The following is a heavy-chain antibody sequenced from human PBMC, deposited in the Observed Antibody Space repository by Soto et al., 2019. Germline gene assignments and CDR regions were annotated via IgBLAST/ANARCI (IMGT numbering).Heavy chain of an antibody. CDR3: AKDRGSNTRAYYYYYGMDV. CDR2: ISGSGGST. CDR1: GFTFSSYA. D-gene: IGHD4-4*01. Sequence: GGSLRLSCAASGFTFSSYAMSWVRQAPGKGLEWVSAISGSGGSTYYADSVKGRFTISRDNSKNTLYLQMNSLRAEDTAVYYCAKDRGSNTRAYYYYYGMDVWGQGTTVTVSS. J-gene: IGHJ6*02. V-gene: IGHV3-23*01.